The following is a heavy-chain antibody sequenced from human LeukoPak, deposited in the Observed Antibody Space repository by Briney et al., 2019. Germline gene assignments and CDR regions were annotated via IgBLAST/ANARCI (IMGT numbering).Heavy chain of an antibody. J-gene: IGHJ4*02. CDR2: INPTDDST. CDR1: TYIFTSYY. V-gene: IGHV1-46*01. D-gene: IGHD5-24*01. CDR3: AREGDGYKKFDY. Sequence: GASVKVSCKASTYIFTSYYIHWVRQAPGQGPEWMGLINPTDDSTSYAQKFQGRVSVTRDTSTSTVYMELSSLRSEDTAVYYCAREGDGYKKFDYWAQGILVTVSS.